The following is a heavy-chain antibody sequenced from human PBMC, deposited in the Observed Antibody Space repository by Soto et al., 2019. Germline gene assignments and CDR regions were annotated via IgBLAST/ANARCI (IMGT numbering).Heavy chain of an antibody. Sequence: QVQLVQSGAEVKKPGSSVKVSCKASGGTFSSYTISWVRQAPGQGLEWMGRIIPILGIANYAQKFQGRVTITADKSTSTAYMELSSLRSEDTAVYYCAQAGGGTHSYYGMDVRGQGTTVTVSS. CDR3: AQAGGGTHSYYGMDV. J-gene: IGHJ6*02. CDR2: IIPILGIA. CDR1: GGTFSSYT. D-gene: IGHD3-16*01. V-gene: IGHV1-69*02.